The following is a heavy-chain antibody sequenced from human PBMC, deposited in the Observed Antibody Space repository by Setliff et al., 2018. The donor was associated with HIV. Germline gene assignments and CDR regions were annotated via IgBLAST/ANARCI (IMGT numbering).Heavy chain of an antibody. V-gene: IGHV1-2*04. D-gene: IGHD3-10*01. J-gene: IGHJ3*02. CDR3: VREVRAAYKGPLWFGQSDPRPDTFDI. CDR2: INPYSGGT. Sequence: GASVKVSCKASGYTFTAYYIHWVRQAPGQGLEWMGWINPYSGGTNYAQNFQGWVTMTRGTSITTAYMELSRLTSDDTALYFCVREVRAAYKGPLWFGQSDPRPDTFDIWGQGTLVTVSS. CDR1: GYTFTAYY.